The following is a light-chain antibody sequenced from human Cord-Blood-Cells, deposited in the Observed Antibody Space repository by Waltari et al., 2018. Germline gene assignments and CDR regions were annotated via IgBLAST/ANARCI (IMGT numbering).Light chain of an antibody. CDR2: EGS. Sequence: QSALTQPASVSGSPGQSITISCTGTSSDVGSYNLVSWYQQHPGKAPKLMIYEGSKRPSGFSNRFSGSKSGNPASLTISGLQAEDEADYYCCSYAGSSTSVVFGGGTKLTVL. CDR3: CSYAGSSTSVV. V-gene: IGLV2-23*01. J-gene: IGLJ2*01. CDR1: SSDVGSYNL.